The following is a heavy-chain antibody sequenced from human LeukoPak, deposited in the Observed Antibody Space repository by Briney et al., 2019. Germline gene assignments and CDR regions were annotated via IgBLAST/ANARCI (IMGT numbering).Heavy chain of an antibody. CDR1: GYTLTSYG. D-gene: IGHD3-16*01. CDR3: ARGLSWGEDY. CDR2: ISGYDGKT. V-gene: IGHV1-18*01. J-gene: IGHJ4*02. Sequence: ASVKVSCKTSGYTLTSYGISWTRQAPGEGFEWMGWISGYDGKTNYAEKFQGRVTMITDISTSTAYMELRSLRSDDTAVYYCARGLSWGEDYWGQGALVTVSS.